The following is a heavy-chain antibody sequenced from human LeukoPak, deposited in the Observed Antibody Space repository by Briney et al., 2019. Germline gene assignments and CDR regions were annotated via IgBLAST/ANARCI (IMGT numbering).Heavy chain of an antibody. Sequence: AGPVKVSCKASGYTFTSYYMHWVRQAPGQGLEWMGIINPSGGSTSYAQKFQGRVTMTRDTSTSTVYMELSSLRSEDTAVYYCASNERNSSGYYANFDYWGQGTLVTVSS. V-gene: IGHV1-46*01. D-gene: IGHD3-22*01. J-gene: IGHJ4*02. CDR3: ASNERNSSGYYANFDY. CDR1: GYTFTSYY. CDR2: INPSGGST.